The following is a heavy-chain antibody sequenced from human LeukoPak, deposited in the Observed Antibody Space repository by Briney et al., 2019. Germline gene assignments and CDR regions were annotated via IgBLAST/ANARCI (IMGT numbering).Heavy chain of an antibody. CDR2: INAGNSNT. J-gene: IGHJ4*02. CDR1: GYTFTSYA. Sequence: ASVKVSCKASGYTFTSYAMHWVRQAPGQRLEWMGWINAGNSNTKYSQKFQGRVTITRDTSATTAYMELSSLRSEDTAVYYCARDLLVATRPLHYWGQGTLVTVSS. V-gene: IGHV1-3*01. D-gene: IGHD5-12*01. CDR3: ARDLLVATRPLHY.